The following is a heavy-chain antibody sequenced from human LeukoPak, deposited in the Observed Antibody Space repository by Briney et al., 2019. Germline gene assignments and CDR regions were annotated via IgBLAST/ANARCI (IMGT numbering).Heavy chain of an antibody. CDR1: GFTFSSYS. J-gene: IGHJ4*02. D-gene: IGHD2-15*01. Sequence: PGGSLRPSCAASGFTFSSYSMNWVRQAPGKGLEWVSYISSSGSTIYYADSVKGRFTISRDNAKNSLYLQMNSLRAEDTAVYYCARACSGGSCYSRGRSFDYWGQGTLVTVSS. CDR3: ARACSGGSCYSRGRSFDY. V-gene: IGHV3-48*04. CDR2: ISSSGSTI.